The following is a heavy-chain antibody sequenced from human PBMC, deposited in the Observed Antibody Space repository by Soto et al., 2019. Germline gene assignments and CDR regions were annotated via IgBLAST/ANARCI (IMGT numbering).Heavy chain of an antibody. CDR1: GGSISSGGYS. Sequence: SETLSLTCAVSGGSISSGGYSWSWLRQPPGKGLEWIGYIFHSGSTYYNPSLKSRVTISVDKSKNQFSLKLSSVTAADTAVYYCARIPSPWGQGTLVTISS. CDR2: IFHSGST. D-gene: IGHD2-21*01. J-gene: IGHJ5*02. V-gene: IGHV4-30-2*01. CDR3: ARIPSP.